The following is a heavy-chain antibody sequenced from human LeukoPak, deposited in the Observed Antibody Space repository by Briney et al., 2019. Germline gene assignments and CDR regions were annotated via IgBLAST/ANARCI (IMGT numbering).Heavy chain of an antibody. Sequence: GGSLRLSCAASGFTFSSYEMNWVRQAPGKGLEWVSCISSSGSTIYYADSVKGRFTISRDNAKNSLYLQMNSLRAEDTAVYYCAREYGFTVGDIRFDPWGQGTLVTVSS. D-gene: IGHD1-26*01. CDR2: ISSSGSTI. CDR1: GFTFSSYE. V-gene: IGHV3-48*03. J-gene: IGHJ5*02. CDR3: AREYGFTVGDIRFDP.